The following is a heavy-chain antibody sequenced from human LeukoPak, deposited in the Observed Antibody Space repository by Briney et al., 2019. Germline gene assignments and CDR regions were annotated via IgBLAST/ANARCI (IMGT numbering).Heavy chain of an antibody. CDR1: GFTFSSYA. Sequence: PGGSLRLSCAASGFTFSSYAMHWVRQAPGKGLEWVAVISYDGSNKYYADSVKGRFTISRDNSKNTLYLQMNSLRAEDTALYYCARGREDYDSGGYYLLFDFWGQGTLVTVSS. D-gene: IGHD3-22*01. CDR3: ARGREDYDSGGYYLLFDF. J-gene: IGHJ4*02. V-gene: IGHV3-30-3*01. CDR2: ISYDGSNK.